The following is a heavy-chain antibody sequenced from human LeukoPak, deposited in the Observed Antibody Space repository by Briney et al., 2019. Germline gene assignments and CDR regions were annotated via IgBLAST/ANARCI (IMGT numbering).Heavy chain of an antibody. D-gene: IGHD3-10*01. Sequence: ASVKVSCKASGYSFTGFYMHWVRQAPGQGLEWMGRINPNSGGTNYAQKFQGRVTMTRDTSISTAYTELSRLRSDDTAVYYCARDYYGSGSYMDPWGQGTLVTVSS. CDR2: INPNSGGT. CDR1: GYSFTGFY. V-gene: IGHV1-2*06. CDR3: ARDYYGSGSYMDP. J-gene: IGHJ5*02.